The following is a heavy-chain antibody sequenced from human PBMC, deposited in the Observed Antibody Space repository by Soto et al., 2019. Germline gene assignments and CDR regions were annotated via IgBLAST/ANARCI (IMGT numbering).Heavy chain of an antibody. Sequence: PGGSLRLSCAASGFTVSDYFMSWIRQAPGKGLEWLSYMSSGGSPVYYADSVKGRFTISRENAKNSLFLQMNSLRAEDTAVYYCARYSSSFAFDVWGQGTMVTVSS. J-gene: IGHJ3*01. CDR3: ARYSSSFAFDV. CDR1: GFTVSDYF. CDR2: MSSGGSPV. V-gene: IGHV3-11*01. D-gene: IGHD6-6*01.